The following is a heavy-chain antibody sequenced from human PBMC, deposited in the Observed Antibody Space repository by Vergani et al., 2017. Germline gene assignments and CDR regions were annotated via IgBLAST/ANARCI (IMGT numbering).Heavy chain of an antibody. CDR1: GGTFSSYT. Sequence: QVQLVQSGAEVKKPGSSVKVSCKASGGTFSSYTISWVRQAPGQGLEWMGRIIPILGIANYAQKFQGRVTITADKSTSTAYMERSSLRSEDTAVYYCARDTFPDYGMDVWGQGTTVTVSS. D-gene: IGHD3-16*01. J-gene: IGHJ6*02. V-gene: IGHV1-69*08. CDR2: IIPILGIA. CDR3: ARDTFPDYGMDV.